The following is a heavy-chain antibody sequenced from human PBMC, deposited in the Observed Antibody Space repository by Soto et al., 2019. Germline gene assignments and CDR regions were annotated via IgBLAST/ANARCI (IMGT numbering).Heavy chain of an antibody. CDR2: ISYDGRNT. V-gene: IGHV3-33*06. CDR1: GFTFGGYG. Sequence: PGGSLRLSCAASGFTFGGYGMHWVRQAPGKGLEWAAAISYDGRNTYYADSVQGRFAISRDNSKSTLYLQMNSLRAEDTALYYCAKGRSYYYYYGVDVWGQGTTVTVSS. J-gene: IGHJ6*02. CDR3: AKGRSYYYYYGVDV.